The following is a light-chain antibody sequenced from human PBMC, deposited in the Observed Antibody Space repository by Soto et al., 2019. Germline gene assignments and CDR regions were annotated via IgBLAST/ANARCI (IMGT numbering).Light chain of an antibody. CDR2: EVT. J-gene: IGLJ3*02. CDR3: PSYTTGRLGV. V-gene: IGLV2-14*01. Sequence: QSALTQPASVSGSPGQSITISCTGSSGDVGHYNYVSWYQQHPGKAPKLIIYEVTNRPSGVSNRFSGSKSGNTASLIISGVPAGDGGGYYCPSYTTGRLGVFGGGTKVTVL. CDR1: SGDVGHYNY.